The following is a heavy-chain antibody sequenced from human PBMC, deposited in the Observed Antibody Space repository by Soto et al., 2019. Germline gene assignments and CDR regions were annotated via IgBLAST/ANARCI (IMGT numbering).Heavy chain of an antibody. D-gene: IGHD6-13*01. V-gene: IGHV4-59*12. J-gene: IGHJ5*02. CDR1: GGSIRRYY. CDR3: ARGSSSWYRVNWFDP. Sequence: SETLSLTCGVSGGSIRRYYWTWIRQPPGKGVEWIWGIFFSEITNSNPSLESRVIISVDTSKNQFSLKLSSVTAAATAVYYCARGSSSWYRVNWFDPWGQGTRVTVSS. CDR2: IFFSEIT.